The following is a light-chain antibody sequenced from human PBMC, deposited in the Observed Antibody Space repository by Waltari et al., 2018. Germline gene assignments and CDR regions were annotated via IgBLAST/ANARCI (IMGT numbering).Light chain of an antibody. CDR2: AAS. CDR1: QGISNY. V-gene: IGKV1-27*01. Sequence: DIQMTQSPSSLSASVGDRVTITCRASQGISNYLAWYQQKPGKVPKLLSYAASTLQSRVPSRFSGSRSETDFTLTISSLQPEDVATYYCKKYNSAPRTFGQGTKVEIK. J-gene: IGKJ1*01. CDR3: KKYNSAPRT.